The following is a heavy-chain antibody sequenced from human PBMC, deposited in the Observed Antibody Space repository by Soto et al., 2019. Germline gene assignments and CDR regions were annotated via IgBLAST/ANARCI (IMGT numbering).Heavy chain of an antibody. J-gene: IGHJ4*02. D-gene: IGHD3-10*01. Sequence: PGGSLRLSCAASGFTFGDYAMHWVRQAPGKGLEWVSGITWNSGTIGYADSVKGRFTISRDNAKNSLYLQMNSMRAEDTALYYCGLKEFYFDSGRYFGLAHWCQGILVTVS. V-gene: IGHV3-9*01. CDR1: GFTFGDYA. CDR3: GLKEFYFDSGRYFGLAH. CDR2: ITWNSGTI.